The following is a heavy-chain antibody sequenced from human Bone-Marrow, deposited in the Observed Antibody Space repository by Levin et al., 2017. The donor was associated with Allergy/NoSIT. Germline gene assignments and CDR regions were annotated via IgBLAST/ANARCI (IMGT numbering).Heavy chain of an antibody. J-gene: IGHJ6*02. D-gene: IGHD2-2*01. CDR2: INHSGST. CDR3: ARMTFYCSSTSCTPNDYYYYGMDV. Sequence: PGKGLEWIGEINHSGSTNYNPSLKSRVTISVDTSKNQFSLKLSSVTAADTAVYYCARMTFYCSSTSCTPNDYYYYGMDVWGQGTTVTVSS. V-gene: IGHV4-34*01.